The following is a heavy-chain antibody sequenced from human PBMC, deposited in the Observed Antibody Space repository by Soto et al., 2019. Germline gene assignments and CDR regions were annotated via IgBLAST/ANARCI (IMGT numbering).Heavy chain of an antibody. J-gene: IGHJ5*02. Sequence: TLSLTCAVSGDSISSTYYWAWIRQSPGKGLEWIGTIFYSGGTFYTPSLKSRVTMSVDTSNNQFSLKLSSVTAADTAVYYCARQASGYYYGWFDPWGQGTLVTVSS. D-gene: IGHD3-22*01. CDR1: GDSISSTYY. V-gene: IGHV4-39*01. CDR2: IFYSGGT. CDR3: ARQASGYYYGWFDP.